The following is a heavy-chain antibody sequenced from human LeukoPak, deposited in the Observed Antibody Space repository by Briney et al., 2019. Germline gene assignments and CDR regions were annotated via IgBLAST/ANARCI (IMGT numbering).Heavy chain of an antibody. V-gene: IGHV4-61*02. CDR1: GGSISSGSYY. D-gene: IGHD2-2*01. Sequence: SQTLSLTCTVSGGSISSGSYYWSWIRQPAGKGLEWIGRIYTSGSTNYNPSLKSRVTMSVDTSKNQFSLKLSSVTAADTAVYYCARDGRDCSSTSCRYYYYYMDVWGKGTTVTVSS. CDR2: IYTSGST. CDR3: ARDGRDCSSTSCRYYYYYMDV. J-gene: IGHJ6*03.